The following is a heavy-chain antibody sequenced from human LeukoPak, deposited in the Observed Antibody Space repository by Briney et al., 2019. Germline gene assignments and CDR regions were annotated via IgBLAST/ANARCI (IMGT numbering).Heavy chain of an antibody. CDR3: ARCLEAANTYYFDY. CDR2: IYSAGTT. V-gene: IGHV3-66*01. D-gene: IGHD6-13*01. Sequence: PGGSLRPSCAASGFTVSSSYMSWVRQAPGEGLEWVSIIYSAGTTYYADSVKGRFTISTDNSKNTVYLQVNSLRDEDTAVYYCARCLEAANTYYFDYWGQGTMVTVSS. CDR1: GFTVSSSY. J-gene: IGHJ4*02.